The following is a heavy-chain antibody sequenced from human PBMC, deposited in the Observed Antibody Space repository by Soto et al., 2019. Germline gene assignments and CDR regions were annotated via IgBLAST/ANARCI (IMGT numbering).Heavy chain of an antibody. V-gene: IGHV3-7*03. CDR1: GFTFSSYW. CDR2: IKQDGSEK. J-gene: IGHJ4*02. CDR3: ARDWGIEAAGSHYSDY. D-gene: IGHD6-13*01. Sequence: GGSLRLSCAASGFTFSSYWMNWVRQAPGKGLEWVANIKQDGSEKYYVDSVKGRFTISRDNTKNSLFLQMNSLRVEDTAVYYCARDWGIEAAGSHYSDYWGQGTLVTVSS.